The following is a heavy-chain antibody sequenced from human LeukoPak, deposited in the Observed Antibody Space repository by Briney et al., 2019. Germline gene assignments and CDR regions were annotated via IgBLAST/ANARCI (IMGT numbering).Heavy chain of an antibody. V-gene: IGHV1-2*02. CDR3: ARDRPMVRGGFDP. D-gene: IGHD3-10*01. J-gene: IGHJ5*02. CDR1: GYTFTGYY. Sequence: GASVKVSCKASGYTFTGYYMHWVRQAPGQGLEWMGWINPNSGGTNYAQKFQGRVTMTRDTSISTAYMELSRPRSDDTAVYYCARDRPMVRGGFDPWGQGTLVTVSS. CDR2: INPNSGGT.